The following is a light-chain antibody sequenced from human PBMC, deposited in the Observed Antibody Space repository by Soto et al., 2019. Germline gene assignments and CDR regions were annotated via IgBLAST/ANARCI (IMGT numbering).Light chain of an antibody. CDR3: AAWDDRLNAVV. J-gene: IGLJ2*01. V-gene: IGLV1-44*01. Sequence: QSVLTQPPSASGTPGQRVTISCSGSSSNIGSNTVNWYQQLPGTAPKLLIYSNNQRPSGVPDRFSGSKSGTSASLAISGLQSEDAADYYCAAWDDRLNAVVFGGGTKVTVL. CDR1: SSNIGSNT. CDR2: SNN.